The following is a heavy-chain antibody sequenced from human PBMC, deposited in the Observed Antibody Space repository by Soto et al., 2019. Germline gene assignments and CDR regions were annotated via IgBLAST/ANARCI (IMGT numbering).Heavy chain of an antibody. CDR2: IKQDGSEK. CDR3: ARETVELATNG. J-gene: IGHJ4*02. CDR1: GFTFSSYW. Sequence: EVQLVESGGGLVQPGGSLRLSCAASGFTFSSYWMSWVRQAPGKGLEWVANIKQDGSEKYYVDSVKGRFTISRDNVENSLFLQMSSLRAEDTAVYYCARETVELATNGWGQGTLVTVSS. V-gene: IGHV3-7*01. D-gene: IGHD5-12*01.